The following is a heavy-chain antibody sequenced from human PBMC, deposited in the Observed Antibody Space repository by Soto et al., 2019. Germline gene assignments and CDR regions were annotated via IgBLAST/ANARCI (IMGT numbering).Heavy chain of an antibody. CDR1: GYTFTSYY. CDR2: INPSGGST. V-gene: IGHV1-46*03. Sequence: ASVKVSCKASGYTFTSYYMHWVRQAPVQGLEWMGIINPSGGSTSYAQKFQGRVTMTRDTSTSTVYMELSSLRSEDTAVYYCARASYYASGSKQVYDMDVWGKGTTVTVSS. J-gene: IGHJ6*03. CDR3: ARASYYASGSKQVYDMDV. D-gene: IGHD3-10*01.